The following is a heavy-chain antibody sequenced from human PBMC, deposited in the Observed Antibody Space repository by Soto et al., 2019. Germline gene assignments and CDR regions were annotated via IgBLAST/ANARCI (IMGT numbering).Heavy chain of an antibody. V-gene: IGHV1-2*04. Sequence: ASVKVSCKASGYTFTGYYMHWVRQAPGQGLEWMGWINPNSGGTNYAQKFQGWVTMTRDTSISTAYMELSRLRSDDTAVYYCARGGPSSSLSWFDPWGQGTLVTVSS. D-gene: IGHD6-13*01. CDR1: GYTFTGYY. CDR2: INPNSGGT. CDR3: ARGGPSSSLSWFDP. J-gene: IGHJ5*02.